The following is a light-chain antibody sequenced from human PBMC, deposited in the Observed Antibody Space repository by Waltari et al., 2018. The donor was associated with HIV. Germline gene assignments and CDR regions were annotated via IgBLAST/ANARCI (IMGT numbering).Light chain of an antibody. V-gene: IGLV1-40*01. Sequence: QSVLTQPPPVSGAPGQRVTISCTGNSSNIGAGFDVHWYQQLPETAPKLLHYGATNRPSGVPDRFSGSKSGTSASLAITGLQAEDEADYYCQSYDSGLSVVFGGGTKLTVL. J-gene: IGLJ3*02. CDR2: GAT. CDR3: QSYDSGLSVV. CDR1: SSNIGAGFD.